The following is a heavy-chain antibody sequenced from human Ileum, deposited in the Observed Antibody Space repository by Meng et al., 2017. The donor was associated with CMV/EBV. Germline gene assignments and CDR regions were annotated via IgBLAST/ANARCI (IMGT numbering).Heavy chain of an antibody. D-gene: IGHD4-17*01. CDR2: ITSDGSTT. J-gene: IGHJ4*02. CDR1: GFTFSRDW. CDR3: VRDNYGVDY. Sequence: LRLFCAASGFTFSRDWMQWVRQAPGKGLVWVSHITSDGSTTTYADSVKGRFTISRDNAKNTLYLQMHSLRADDTAVYYCVRDNYGVDYWGQGTLVTVSS. V-gene: IGHV3-74*03.